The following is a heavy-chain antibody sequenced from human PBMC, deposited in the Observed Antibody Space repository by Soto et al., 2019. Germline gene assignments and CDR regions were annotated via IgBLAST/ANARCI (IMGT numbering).Heavy chain of an antibody. CDR3: AKDGPKLVVPAAPGGVGYYYYMDV. CDR2: ISYDGSNK. Sequence: GGSLRLSCAASGFTFSSYGMHWVRQAPGKGLEWVAVISYDGSNKYYADSVKGRFTISRDNSKNTLYLQMNSLRAEDTAVYYCAKDGPKLVVPAAPGGVGYYYYMDVWGKGTTVTVSS. J-gene: IGHJ6*03. CDR1: GFTFSSYG. D-gene: IGHD2-2*01. V-gene: IGHV3-30*18.